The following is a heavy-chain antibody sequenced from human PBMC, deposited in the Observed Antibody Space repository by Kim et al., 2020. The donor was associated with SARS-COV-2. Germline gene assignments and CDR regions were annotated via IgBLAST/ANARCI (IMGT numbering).Heavy chain of an antibody. CDR3: ARDAEFGYSSGWYGF. Sequence: ASVKVSCKASGYTFTSYGISWVRQAPGQGLEWMGWISAYNGNTNYAQKLQGRVTMTTDTSTSTAYMELRSLRSDDTAVYYCARDAEFGYSSGWYGFWGQGTLVTVSS. V-gene: IGHV1-18*01. J-gene: IGHJ4*02. CDR1: GYTFTSYG. D-gene: IGHD6-19*01. CDR2: ISAYNGNT.